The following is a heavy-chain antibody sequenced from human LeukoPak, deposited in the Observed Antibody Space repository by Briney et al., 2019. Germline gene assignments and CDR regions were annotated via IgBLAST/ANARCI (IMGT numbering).Heavy chain of an antibody. Sequence: GGSLRLSCAVSGFTFSNYVMSWVRQAPGKGLEWVSAISTSGDDTYYADSVKGRFTISRDNSKNTLYLQMNSLRAEDTAVYNCAKALEVTAIFDYWGQGTLVTVSS. CDR1: GFTFSNYV. CDR3: AKALEVTAIFDY. V-gene: IGHV3-23*01. J-gene: IGHJ4*02. D-gene: IGHD2-21*02. CDR2: ISTSGDDT.